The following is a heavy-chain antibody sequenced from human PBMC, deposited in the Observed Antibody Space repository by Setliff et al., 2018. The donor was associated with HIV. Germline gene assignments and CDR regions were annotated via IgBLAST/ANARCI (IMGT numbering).Heavy chain of an antibody. CDR2: INPNTGNP. CDR1: GYTFMNFA. Sequence: ASVKVSCKASGYTFMNFAMHWVRQAPGQGLEWMGWINPNTGNPTYAQGFTGRFVFSLDTSVSTSYLQISSLEAQDTGVYYCARRSHSVGTSWPFDHWGQGTQGTVS. J-gene: IGHJ4*02. D-gene: IGHD6-13*01. V-gene: IGHV7-4-1*02. CDR3: ARRSHSVGTSWPFDH.